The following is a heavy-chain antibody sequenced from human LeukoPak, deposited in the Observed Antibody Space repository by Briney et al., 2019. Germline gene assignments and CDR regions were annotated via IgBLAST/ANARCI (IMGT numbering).Heavy chain of an antibody. CDR1: GYTFTGYY. D-gene: IGHD3-10*01. V-gene: IGHV1-2*02. Sequence: GASVKVSCKASGYTFTGYYMHWVRQAPGQGLEWMGWINPNSGGTNYAQKFQGRVTMTRDTSISTAYMELSRLRSDDTAVYYCARVITIVRGGFDYWGQGTLVTVSS. J-gene: IGHJ4*02. CDR3: ARVITIVRGGFDY. CDR2: INPNSGGT.